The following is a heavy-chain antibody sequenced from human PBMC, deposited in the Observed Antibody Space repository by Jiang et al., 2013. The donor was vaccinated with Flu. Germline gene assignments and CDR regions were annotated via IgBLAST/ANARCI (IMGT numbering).Heavy chain of an antibody. CDR1: GDSVSTNTGA. J-gene: IGHJ6*02. Sequence: QTLSLTCAISGDSVSTNTGAWNWIRQSPSRGLEWLGRTYYRSKWYTDYAVSVKGRIHINPDTSKNQLSLQLNSVTPEDTAVYYCVRGLLRYGMDVWGPGTTVTVSS. CDR2: TYYRSKWYT. D-gene: IGHD3-10*01. V-gene: IGHV6-1*01. CDR3: VRGLLRYGMDV.